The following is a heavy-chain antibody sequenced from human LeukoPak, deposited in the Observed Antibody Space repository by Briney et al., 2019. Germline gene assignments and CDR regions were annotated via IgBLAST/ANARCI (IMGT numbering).Heavy chain of an antibody. Sequence: GGSLRLSCAAPGFTSGIYAMSWVRQAPGKGLEWVSAISGSGGSTYYADSVKGRFTISRDNSKNTLYLQMNSLRAEDTAVYYCAKEGAVAGTFYYYYGMDVWGQGTTVTVSS. CDR2: ISGSGGST. J-gene: IGHJ6*02. CDR3: AKEGAVAGTFYYYYGMDV. V-gene: IGHV3-23*01. D-gene: IGHD6-19*01. CDR1: GFTSGIYA.